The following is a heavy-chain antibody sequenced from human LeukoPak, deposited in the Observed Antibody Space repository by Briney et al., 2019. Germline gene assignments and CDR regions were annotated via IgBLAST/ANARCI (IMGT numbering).Heavy chain of an antibody. CDR1: GYTFTSYC. V-gene: IGHV1-18*04. D-gene: IGHD2-15*01. Sequence: SVKVSCKASGYTFTSYCMSWVRQAPCQELEWMGWINAYNGNKNYAHTLQGRVTMTTDTFTSTPDMELKSLRMDDTAVDYYARDHCSCGRCSPPNWFDHWGQGTLVTVSS. CDR2: INAYNGNK. J-gene: IGHJ5*02. CDR3: ARDHCSCGRCSPPNWFDH.